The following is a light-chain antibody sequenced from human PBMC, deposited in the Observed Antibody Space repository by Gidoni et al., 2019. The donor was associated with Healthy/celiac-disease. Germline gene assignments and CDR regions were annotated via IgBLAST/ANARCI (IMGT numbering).Light chain of an antibody. CDR3: QQYYSTRT. Sequence: DIVMTQSPDSLAVSLGERATINCKSIQSVLYSSNNKHYLAWYQQKPGQPPKLLIYWASTRESGVPDRFSGSGSGTDFTLTISSLQAEDVAVYYCQQYYSTRTFXXXTKVEIK. CDR1: QSVLYSSNNKHY. J-gene: IGKJ1*01. V-gene: IGKV4-1*01. CDR2: WAS.